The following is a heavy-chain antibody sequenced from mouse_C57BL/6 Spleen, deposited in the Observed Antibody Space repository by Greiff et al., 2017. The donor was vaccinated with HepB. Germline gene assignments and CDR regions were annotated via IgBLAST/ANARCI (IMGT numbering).Heavy chain of an antibody. CDR1: GYTFTSYW. CDR3: ARSLYYGSSPNWYFDV. V-gene: IGHV1-53*01. D-gene: IGHD1-1*01. J-gene: IGHJ1*03. Sequence: QVHVKQPGTELVKPGASVKLSCKASGYTFTSYWMHWVKQRPGQGLEWIGNINPSNGGTNYNEKFKSKATLTVDKSSSTAYMQLSSLTSEDSAVYYCARSLYYGSSPNWYFDVWGTGTTVTVSS. CDR2: INPSNGGT.